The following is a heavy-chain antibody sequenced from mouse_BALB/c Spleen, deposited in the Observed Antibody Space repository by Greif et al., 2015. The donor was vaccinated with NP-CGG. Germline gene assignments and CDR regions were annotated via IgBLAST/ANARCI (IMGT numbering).Heavy chain of an antibody. V-gene: IGHV1-18*01. J-gene: IGHJ3*01. CDR3: ARGGGVRFAY. CDR1: GYTFTDYN. CDR2: INPNNGGT. Sequence: VHVKQSGPELVKPGASVKIPCKASGYTFTDYNMGWVKQSHGKSLEWIGDINPNNGGTIYNQKFKGKATLTVDKSSSPAYMELRSLTSEDTAVYYCARGGGVRFAYWGQETLVTVSA.